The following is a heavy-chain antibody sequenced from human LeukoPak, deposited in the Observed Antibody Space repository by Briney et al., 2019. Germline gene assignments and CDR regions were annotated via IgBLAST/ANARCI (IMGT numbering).Heavy chain of an antibody. V-gene: IGHV4-59*08. CDR3: ARLHYDTSGLYYYFDY. J-gene: IGHJ4*02. CDR1: GDSISSHY. D-gene: IGHD3-22*01. Sequence: SETLSLTCTVSGDSISSHYWSWIRQPPGQGLDWIGYIHYSVTTNYNPSLKSRIAISVDTSKNQFSLKLTSVTAADTAVYYCARLHYDTSGLYYYFDYWGQGTLVTVSS. CDR2: IHYSVTT.